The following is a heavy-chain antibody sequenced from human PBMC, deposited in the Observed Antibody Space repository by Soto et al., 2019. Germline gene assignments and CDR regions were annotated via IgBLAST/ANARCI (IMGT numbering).Heavy chain of an antibody. CDR1: GFTFDTFA. CDR2: ISYDGRNE. J-gene: IGHJ4*02. Sequence: QVQLVESGGGVVQPGRSLRLSCAASGFTFDTFAMHWVRQAPGKGLEWVALISYDGRNEFYAGSVKARFTISRDNPKNTLYLQMNSLRPEDTALYYCATGMHGNGYGGLDYWGQATLVTVSS. V-gene: IGHV3-30*04. CDR3: ATGMHGNGYGGLDY. D-gene: IGHD2-2*03.